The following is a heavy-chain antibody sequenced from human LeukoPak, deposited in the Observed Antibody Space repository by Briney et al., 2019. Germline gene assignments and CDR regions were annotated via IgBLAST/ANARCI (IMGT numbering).Heavy chain of an antibody. Sequence: GGSLRLSCAASEFTFSDYWRSWVRQAPGKGPEGVANIKKDGSEEHYVDSVKGRFTVSRDNAKNSLFLQMNSLRVEDTAVYYCATYDNWVAGDVWGQGTTVSVSS. CDR1: EFTFSDYW. D-gene: IGHD1-20*01. CDR3: ATYDNWVAGDV. J-gene: IGHJ6*02. CDR2: IKKDGSEE. V-gene: IGHV3-7*01.